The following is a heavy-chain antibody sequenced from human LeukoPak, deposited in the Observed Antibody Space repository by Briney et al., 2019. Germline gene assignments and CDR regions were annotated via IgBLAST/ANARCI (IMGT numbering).Heavy chain of an antibody. CDR2: VIPIFGTA. D-gene: IGHD3-10*01. Sequence: SVTVSCKASGGTFSSYAISWERQAPGQGLEWMGGVIPIFGTANYAQKFQGRVTITADESTSTAYMELSSLRSEDTAVYYCAREAGSGSYAAFWGQGTLVTVSS. CDR1: GGTFSSYA. V-gene: IGHV1-69*13. J-gene: IGHJ4*02. CDR3: AREAGSGSYAAF.